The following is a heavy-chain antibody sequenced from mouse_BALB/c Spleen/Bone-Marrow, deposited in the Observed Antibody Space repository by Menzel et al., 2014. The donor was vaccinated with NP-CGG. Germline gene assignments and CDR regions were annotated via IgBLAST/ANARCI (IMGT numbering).Heavy chain of an antibody. CDR3: ARGPSYGNYLYYALDY. J-gene: IGHJ4*01. Sequence: EVQVVESGGGLVKPGGSLKLSCAASGFIFRSYAMSWVRQTPERRLEWVASIISGGNTYYPDSVKGRFTISRDNARTIIYLQMSSLTSGDTAMYYCARGPSYGNYLYYALDYWGQGTSVTVSS. CDR2: IISGGNT. D-gene: IGHD2-10*02. CDR1: GFIFRSYA. V-gene: IGHV5-6-5*01.